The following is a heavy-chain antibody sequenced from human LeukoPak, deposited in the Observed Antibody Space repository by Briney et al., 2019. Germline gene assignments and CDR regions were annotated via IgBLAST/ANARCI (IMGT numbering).Heavy chain of an antibody. J-gene: IGHJ4*02. CDR2: IYPGDSDT. V-gene: IGHV5-51*01. Sequence: KSGGSLQISCQSSGYRFTSYWIGGVRQLPGKGLEWMGIIYPGDSDTKYSPSFQGQVTISADNSISTAYLQWSSLKASDTAIYYCARQDCSGGSCYSNYWGQGTLVTVSS. D-gene: IGHD2-15*01. CDR1: GYRFTSYW. CDR3: ARQDCSGGSCYSNY.